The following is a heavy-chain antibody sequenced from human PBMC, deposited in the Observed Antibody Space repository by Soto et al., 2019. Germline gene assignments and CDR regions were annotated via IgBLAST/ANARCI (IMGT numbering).Heavy chain of an antibody. CDR3: ARAVGATSPDY. CDR1: GFTFSDYY. CDR2: ISSSSSYT. D-gene: IGHD1-26*01. V-gene: IGHV3-11*05. J-gene: IGHJ4*02. Sequence: QVQLVESGGGLVKPGGSLRLSCAASGFTFSDYYMSWIRQAPGKGLEWVSYISSSSSYTNYADSVKGRFTISRDNAKNSLYLQMNSLGAEDTAVYYCARAVGATSPDYWGQGTLVTVSS.